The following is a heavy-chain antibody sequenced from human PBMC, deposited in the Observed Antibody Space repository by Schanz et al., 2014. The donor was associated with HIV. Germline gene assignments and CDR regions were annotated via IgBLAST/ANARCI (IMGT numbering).Heavy chain of an antibody. Sequence: QVQLVQSGAEVKKPGASVKVSCKASGYTFTGYYMHWVRQAPGQGLEWMGWINPSSGGTNYAQKFQGRVTMTRDPSISTAYMEVRRLRSHDTAVYYCARDQNVISMVRGVMGGVDYWGQGTLVTVSS. CDR2: INPSSGGT. J-gene: IGHJ4*02. V-gene: IGHV1-2*02. CDR1: GYTFTGYY. CDR3: ARDQNVISMVRGVMGGVDY. D-gene: IGHD3-10*01.